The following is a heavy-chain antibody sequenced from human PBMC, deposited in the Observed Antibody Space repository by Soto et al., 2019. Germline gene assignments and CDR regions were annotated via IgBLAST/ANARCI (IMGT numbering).Heavy chain of an antibody. CDR2: INHSGST. V-gene: IGHV4-34*01. Sequence: NPSETLSLTCAVYGGSFSGYYWSWIRQPPGKGLEWIGEINHSGSTNYNPSLKSRVTISVDTSKNQFSLKLSSVTAADTAVYYCARGVWYANYFDYWGQGTLVTSPQ. D-gene: IGHD2-2*01. CDR1: GGSFSGYY. J-gene: IGHJ4*02. CDR3: ARGVWYANYFDY.